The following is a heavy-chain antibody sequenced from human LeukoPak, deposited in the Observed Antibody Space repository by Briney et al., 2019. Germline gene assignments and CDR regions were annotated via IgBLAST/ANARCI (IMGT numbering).Heavy chain of an antibody. V-gene: IGHV3-23*01. CDR1: GFTFSSYA. D-gene: IGHD5-24*01. CDR2: ISGSGGST. CDR3: AKAPRNYRSGYYYYYGMDV. Sequence: GGSLRLSCAASGFTFSSYAMSWVRQAPGKGLEWVSAISGSGGSTYYADSVKGRFTISRDNSKNTPYLQMNSLRAEDTAVYYCAKAPRNYRSGYYYYYGMDVWGQGTTVTVSS. J-gene: IGHJ6*02.